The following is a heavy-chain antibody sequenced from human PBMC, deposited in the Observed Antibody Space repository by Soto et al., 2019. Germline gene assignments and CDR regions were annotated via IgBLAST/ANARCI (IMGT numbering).Heavy chain of an antibody. J-gene: IGHJ4*02. CDR2: IYYSGST. D-gene: IGHD6-13*01. CDR3: ARGGIAAAAPPDY. V-gene: IGHV4-31*03. Sequence: VQLQESGPGLVKPSQTLSLTCTVSDGSISSGEYYWSWISKHPGKGLEWIGYIYYSGSTYYNPSLKSRVTISVDTSKNQFSLKLSSVTAADTAVYYCARGGIAAAAPPDYWGQGTLVTVSS. CDR1: DGSISSGEYY.